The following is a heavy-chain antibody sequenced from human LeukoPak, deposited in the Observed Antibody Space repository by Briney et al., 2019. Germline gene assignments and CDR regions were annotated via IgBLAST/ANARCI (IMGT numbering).Heavy chain of an antibody. CDR2: IYYSKNT. CDR1: GGSISSSSAY. CDR3: VSPRGFSYGYLDY. J-gene: IGHJ4*02. V-gene: IGHV4-39*01. Sequence: SETLSLTCTVCGGSISSSSAYWGWIRQPPGKGLEWIGSIYYSKNTYYNPSLKSRVTMSADTSKNQFSLTLGSVSATDTAVYYCVSPRGFSYGYLDYWGQGTLVTVSS. D-gene: IGHD5-18*01.